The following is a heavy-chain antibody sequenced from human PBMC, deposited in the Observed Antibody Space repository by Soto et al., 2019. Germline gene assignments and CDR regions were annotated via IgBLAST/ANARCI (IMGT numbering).Heavy chain of an antibody. Sequence: PSETLSLTCAVSGCSISSNSWWSWVRQPPEKGLEWIGGIYHSGSTDYNPSLKSRVTISVDKSKNEFSLKLNSVPAADTAVYYCAKVRESRGPQSFDYWGEGTLVTVS. CDR2: IYHSGST. V-gene: IGHV4-4*02. J-gene: IGHJ4*02. D-gene: IGHD3-10*01. CDR1: GCSISSNSW. CDR3: AKVRESRGPQSFDY.